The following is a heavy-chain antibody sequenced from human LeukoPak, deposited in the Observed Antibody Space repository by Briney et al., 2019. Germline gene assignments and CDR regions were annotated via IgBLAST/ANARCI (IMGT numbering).Heavy chain of an antibody. V-gene: IGHV3-7*01. CDR2: INQGGSAK. D-gene: IGHD2-2*01. Sequence: GGSLRLSCAASGFTFSSYWMSWVRQAPGKGLEWVANINQGGSAKYYVDSVKGRFTISRDNAKNSLYLQLNSLRAEDTAVYYCARRVVPDDYFDYWGQGTLVTVSS. CDR3: ARRVVPDDYFDY. J-gene: IGHJ4*02. CDR1: GFTFSSYW.